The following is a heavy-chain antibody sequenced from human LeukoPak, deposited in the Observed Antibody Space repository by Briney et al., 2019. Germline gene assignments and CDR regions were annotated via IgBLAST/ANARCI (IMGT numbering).Heavy chain of an antibody. CDR2: IIPIFGTA. J-gene: IGHJ4*02. CDR3: ARPHLDYYDSSGFFGYFDY. CDR1: GGTFSSYA. D-gene: IGHD3-22*01. Sequence: GASVTVSCKASGGTFSSYAISWVRQAPGQGLEWMGGIIPIFGTANYAQKFQGRVTITADESTSTAYMELSSLRSEDTAVYYCARPHLDYYDSSGFFGYFDYWGQGTLVTVSS. V-gene: IGHV1-69*13.